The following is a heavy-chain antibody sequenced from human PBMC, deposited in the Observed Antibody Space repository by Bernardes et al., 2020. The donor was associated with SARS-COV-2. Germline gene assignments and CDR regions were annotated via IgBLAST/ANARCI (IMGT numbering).Heavy chain of an antibody. J-gene: IGHJ6*02. Sequence: SETLSLTCTVSGGSISSTTYYWGWIRQPPGKGLEWIGSMYYSGSTYYNPSLKSRVAISVDTSKNRFSLKLSSVTAADTAVYYCARHGGGYSYYGAYYYGMDVWGQGTTVTVSS. CDR2: MYYSGST. CDR3: ARHGGGYSYYGAYYYGMDV. D-gene: IGHD4-4*01. V-gene: IGHV4-39*01. CDR1: GGSISSTTYY.